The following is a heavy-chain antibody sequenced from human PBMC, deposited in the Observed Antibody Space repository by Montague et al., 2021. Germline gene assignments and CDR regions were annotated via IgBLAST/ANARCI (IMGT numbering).Heavy chain of an antibody. CDR1: GDSLSSVGYS. V-gene: IGHV4-31*11. Sequence: LSLTCAVSGDSLSSVGYSWTWVRQHPGKGLEWIGYMYYSGSTYYNPSLKSRVTISGDTSKNHFSLRLTSVTAADTAVYYCARGRLATGDFDYWGQGTLVTVSS. CDR2: MYYSGST. CDR3: ARGRLATGDFDY. J-gene: IGHJ4*02. D-gene: IGHD6-13*01.